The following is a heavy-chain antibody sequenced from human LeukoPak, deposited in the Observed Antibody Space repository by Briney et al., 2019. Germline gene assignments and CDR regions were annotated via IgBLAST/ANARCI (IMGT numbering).Heavy chain of an antibody. V-gene: IGHV3-30-3*01. CDR3: AKGGPNDAFDI. CDR1: GFTFSAYA. CDR2: ISYDGSNK. J-gene: IGHJ3*02. Sequence: GGSLRLSCAASGFTFSAYAIYWVRQAPGKGLEWVAVISYDGSNKWYADSVKGRFTISRDNSKNTLYLQMNSLRDGDTAVYYCAKGGPNDAFDIWGQGTMVTVSS.